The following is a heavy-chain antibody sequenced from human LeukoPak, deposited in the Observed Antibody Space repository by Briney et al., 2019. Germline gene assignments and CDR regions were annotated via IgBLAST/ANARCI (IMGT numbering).Heavy chain of an antibody. CDR1: GFTFSSYA. J-gene: IGHJ4*02. CDR2: ISSSSTI. V-gene: IGHV3-48*04. D-gene: IGHD6-19*01. CDR3: AREGTEAVAYFDY. Sequence: GGSLRLSCAASGFTFSSYAMSWVRQAPGKGLEWVSYISSSSTIYYADSVKGRFTISRDNAKNSLYLQMNSLRAEDTAVYYCAREGTEAVAYFDYWGQGTLVTVSS.